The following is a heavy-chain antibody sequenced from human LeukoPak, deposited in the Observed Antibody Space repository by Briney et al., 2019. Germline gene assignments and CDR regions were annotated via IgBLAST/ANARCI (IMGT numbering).Heavy chain of an antibody. CDR2: IDSSGGYM. CDR3: LRGDRRDY. J-gene: IGHJ4*02. V-gene: IGHV3-21*06. Sequence: GGSLRLSCAASGFTFSNYAMTWVRQAPGKGLEWVSSIDSSGGYMFYADSVKGRFIISRDNAKDSLYLQMNSLRVEDTAVYYCLRGDRRDYWGQGTLVTVSS. CDR1: GFTFSNYA.